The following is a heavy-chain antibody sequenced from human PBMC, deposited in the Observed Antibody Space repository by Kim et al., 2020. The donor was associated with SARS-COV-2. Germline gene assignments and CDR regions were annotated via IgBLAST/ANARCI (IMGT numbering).Heavy chain of an antibody. CDR3: ARGPNYSPFDY. CDR1: GFTFSSYE. Sequence: GWSLRLSCTASGFTFSSYEMNWVRQAPGKGLEWVSYIIGSGTTIYYADSVRGRFTISRDNDKNSLSLQMNSLRAEDTAVYYCARGPNYSPFDYWGQGTLVTVSS. CDR2: IIGSGTTI. J-gene: IGHJ4*02. D-gene: IGHD4-4*01. V-gene: IGHV3-48*03.